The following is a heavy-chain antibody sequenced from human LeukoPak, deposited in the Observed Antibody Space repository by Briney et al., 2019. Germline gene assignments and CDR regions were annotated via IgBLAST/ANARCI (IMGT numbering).Heavy chain of an antibody. D-gene: IGHD4-23*01. CDR3: LIGNYGGNSPFDY. CDR1: GFTFSSYS. Sequence: PGGSLRLSCAASGFTFSSYSMNWVRQAPGKGLEWVSYISSSSSTIYYADSVKGRFTISRDNAKNSLYLQMNSLRDKDTAVYYCLIGNYGGNSPFDYWGQGTLVTVSS. J-gene: IGHJ4*02. CDR2: ISSSSSTI. V-gene: IGHV3-48*02.